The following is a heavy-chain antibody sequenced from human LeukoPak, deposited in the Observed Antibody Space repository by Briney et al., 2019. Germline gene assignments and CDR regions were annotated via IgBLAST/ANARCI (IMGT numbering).Heavy chain of an antibody. CDR3: ARGPPTIVVVKDAAFDI. CDR2: IYYSGST. V-gene: IGHV4-59*01. D-gene: IGHD3-22*01. Sequence: SETLSLTCTVSGGSISSYYWSWIRQPPGKGLEWIGYIYYSGSTNYNPSLKSRVTISVDTSKNQFSLKLSSVTAADTAVYYCARGPPTIVVVKDAAFDIWGQGTMVTVSS. CDR1: GGSISSYY. J-gene: IGHJ3*02.